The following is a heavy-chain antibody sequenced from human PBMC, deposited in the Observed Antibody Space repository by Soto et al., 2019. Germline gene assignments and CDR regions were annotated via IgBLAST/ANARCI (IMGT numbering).Heavy chain of an antibody. Sequence: ASVKVLSTASGYTFTGYYMHCLRQAAAQGLRWMGSINHNSGGTNSAQMFQGRVTMTRGMSISTVEMELSRLRSHDTAVYYCARGGRVVVVEPATKFYWGKGTLVTV. CDR2: INHNSGGT. V-gene: IGHV1-2*02. CDR1: GYTFTGYY. D-gene: IGHD2-2*01. J-gene: IGHJ4*02. CDR3: ARGGRVVVVEPATKFY.